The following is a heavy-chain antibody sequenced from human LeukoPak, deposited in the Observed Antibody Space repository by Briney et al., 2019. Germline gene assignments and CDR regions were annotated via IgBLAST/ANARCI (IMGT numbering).Heavy chain of an antibody. CDR1: GYTFSDYF. CDR2: INPNSGDT. J-gene: IGHJ4*02. D-gene: IGHD1-26*01. Sequence: GASVKVSCKASGYTFSDYFMHWVRQAPGQGLEWMGWINPNSGDTNYAQKFQGRVTMTRDMSISTVYMELSSLRSDDTAVYYCAKGRLSGSYNRFDYWGLGTLVTVSS. CDR3: AKGRLSGSYNRFDY. V-gene: IGHV1-2*02.